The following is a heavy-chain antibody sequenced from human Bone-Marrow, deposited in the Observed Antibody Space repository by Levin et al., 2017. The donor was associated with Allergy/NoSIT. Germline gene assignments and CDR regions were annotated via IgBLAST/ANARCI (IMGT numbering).Heavy chain of an antibody. CDR3: ASNGVTAMGIFDY. J-gene: IGHJ4*02. V-gene: IGHV1-69*02. CDR1: GGTFSSYT. Sequence: SVKVSCKASGGTFSSYTISWVRQAPGQGLEWMGRIIPILGIANYAQKFQGRVTITADKSTSTAYMELSSLRSEDTAVYYCASNGVTAMGIFDYWGQGTLVTVSS. CDR2: IIPILGIA. D-gene: IGHD5-18*01.